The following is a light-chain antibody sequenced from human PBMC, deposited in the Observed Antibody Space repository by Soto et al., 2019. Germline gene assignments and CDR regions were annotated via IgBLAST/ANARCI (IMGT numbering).Light chain of an antibody. CDR2: VAS. V-gene: IGKV1-39*01. J-gene: IGKJ2*01. CDR3: QQSYSTPYS. CDR1: QSLRNY. Sequence: DIQMTQSPSSLSSSVGDRVTITCRASQSLRNYVNLYQQKPGKAPKILIYVASTLQSGVPSRFSGSGSGTDFSRTISSLPPEDFATYYCQQSYSTPYSFGPGPKLEIK.